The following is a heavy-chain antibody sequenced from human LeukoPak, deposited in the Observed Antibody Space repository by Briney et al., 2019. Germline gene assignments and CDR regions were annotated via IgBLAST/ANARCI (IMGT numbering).Heavy chain of an antibody. CDR2: IKSKTDGGTT. CDR1: GFTFSNAW. D-gene: IGHD3-3*01. J-gene: IGHJ4*02. V-gene: IGHV3-15*01. CDR3: TTGAVFGVVTLGDY. Sequence: GGSLRLSCAASGFTFSNAWMSWVRQAPGKGLEWVGRIKSKTDGGTTDYAAPVKGRFTISRDDSKNTLYLQMNSLKTEDTAVYYCTTGAVFGVVTLGDYWGQGTLVTVSS.